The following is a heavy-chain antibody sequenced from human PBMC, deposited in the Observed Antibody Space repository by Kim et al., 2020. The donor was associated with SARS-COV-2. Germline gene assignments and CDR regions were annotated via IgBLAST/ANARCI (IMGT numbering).Heavy chain of an antibody. CDR3: ARPKLVGSTTGTFDI. Sequence: SETRSLTCTVSGGSISSYYWNWIRQPPGKGLEWIVFIYSSGSTNYNPSLKSRVTISVDTSKNQFPLKLTSVTAADTAVYYCARPKLVGSTTGTFDIWGQGTMVTVYS. D-gene: IGHD1-26*01. CDR1: GGSISSYY. V-gene: IGHV4-59*08. J-gene: IGHJ3*02. CDR2: IYSSGST.